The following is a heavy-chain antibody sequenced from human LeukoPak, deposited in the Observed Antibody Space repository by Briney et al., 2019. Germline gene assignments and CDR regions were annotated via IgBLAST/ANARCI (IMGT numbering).Heavy chain of an antibody. Sequence: GASVTVSCKASGYTFTSYGISWVRQAPGQGLEWMGWISAYNGNTNYAQKLQGRVTMTTDTSTSTAYMELRSLRSDDAAVYCCARGGEPPEVYYYYYGMDGWGQGTTVTVSS. CDR2: ISAYNGNT. CDR3: ARGGEPPEVYYYYYGMDG. V-gene: IGHV1-18*01. J-gene: IGHJ6*02. CDR1: GYTFTSYG. D-gene: IGHD1-14*01.